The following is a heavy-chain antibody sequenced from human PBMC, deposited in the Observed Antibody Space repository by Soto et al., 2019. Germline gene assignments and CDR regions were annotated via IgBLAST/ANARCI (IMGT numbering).Heavy chain of an antibody. D-gene: IGHD5-18*01. J-gene: IGHJ4*02. CDR3: TSRRDWTAVDPLDY. CDR2: IGSKGETYAT. CDR1: GFTFGASA. Sequence: PGGSLRLSCAASGFTFGASALQWVRQASGKGLEWLGRIGSKGETYATTYAASVKGRFTISRDDSKKTAYLQMNSLESEDTAVYYCTSRRDWTAVDPLDYWGLGTLVTVS. V-gene: IGHV3-73*01.